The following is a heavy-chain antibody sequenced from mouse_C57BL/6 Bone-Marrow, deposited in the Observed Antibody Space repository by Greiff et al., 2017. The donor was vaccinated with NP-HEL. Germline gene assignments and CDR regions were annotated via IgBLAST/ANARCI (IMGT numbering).Heavy chain of an antibody. V-gene: IGHV1-64*01. CDR1: GYTFTSYW. CDR3: AGDEGYYGSSYPLAY. D-gene: IGHD1-1*01. Sequence: QVQLQQPGAELVKPGASVKLSCKASGYTFTSYWMHWVKQRPGQGLEWIGRIHPNSGSTNYNEKFKSKATLTVDKSSSTAYMQLSSLTSEDSAVYYCAGDEGYYGSSYPLAYWGQGTPVTVSA. CDR2: IHPNSGST. J-gene: IGHJ3*01.